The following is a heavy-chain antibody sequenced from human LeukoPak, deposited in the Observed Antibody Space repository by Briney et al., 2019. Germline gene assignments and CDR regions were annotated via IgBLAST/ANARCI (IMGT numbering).Heavy chain of an antibody. Sequence: GGSLRLSCAASGFTFSSYSMNWVRQAPGKGLEWVSSISSSSSYIYYADSVKGRFNISRDNAKNSLYLQMNSLRAEDTAVYYCARRFSGFGESRLHPNAFDIWGQGTMVTVSS. D-gene: IGHD3-10*01. CDR2: ISSSSSYI. J-gene: IGHJ3*02. V-gene: IGHV3-21*01. CDR1: GFTFSSYS. CDR3: ARRFSGFGESRLHPNAFDI.